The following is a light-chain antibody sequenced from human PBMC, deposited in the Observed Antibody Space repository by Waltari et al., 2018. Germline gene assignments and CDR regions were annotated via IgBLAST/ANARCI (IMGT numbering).Light chain of an antibody. CDR3: QQRSYWPPT. Sequence: EIVLTQSPATLFLSPGERATLSCRARQSVNSYLAWYQQKTGQTPRLRIYCASNRATGIPARFSGSGSETDFTLTISSLEPEDFAVYYCQQRSYWPPTFGGGTKVEIK. V-gene: IGKV3-11*01. CDR2: CAS. CDR1: QSVNSY. J-gene: IGKJ4*01.